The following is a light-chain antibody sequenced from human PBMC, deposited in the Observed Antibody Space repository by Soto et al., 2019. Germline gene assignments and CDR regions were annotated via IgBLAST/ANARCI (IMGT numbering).Light chain of an antibody. V-gene: IGLV2-23*01. CDR2: EGS. Sequence: QSALTQPASVSGSPGQSITISCTGTSSDVGSYELVSWYQQHPGKAPKLMIYEGSKRPSGVSDRFSGSKSGNTASLTISGLQAEDEGDYYCSSYAGSSTVVFGGGTKVTVL. CDR3: SSYAGSSTVV. CDR1: SSDVGSYEL. J-gene: IGLJ2*01.